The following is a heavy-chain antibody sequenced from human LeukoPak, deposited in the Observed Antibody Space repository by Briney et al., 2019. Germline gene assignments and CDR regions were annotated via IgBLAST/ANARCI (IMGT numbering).Heavy chain of an antibody. D-gene: IGHD3-22*01. Sequence: SETLSLTCTVSGGSISSSVYYWVWIRQPPGKGLEWNGNIYYTGNTYYNPSLKGRVTISVDTSNNQFSLKLSSVTAADTAVYYCARMGYYYDSSGYWEYFQHWGQGTLVTVSS. CDR1: GGSISSSVYY. CDR2: IYYTGNT. V-gene: IGHV4-39*07. J-gene: IGHJ1*01. CDR3: ARMGYYYDSSGYWEYFQH.